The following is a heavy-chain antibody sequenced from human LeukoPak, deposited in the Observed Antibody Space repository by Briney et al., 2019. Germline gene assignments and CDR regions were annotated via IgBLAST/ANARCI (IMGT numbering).Heavy chain of an antibody. D-gene: IGHD3-22*01. V-gene: IGHV3-11*04. J-gene: IGHJ4*02. Sequence: PGGSLRLSCAASGFTFSDYYMSWIRQAPGKGLEWVSYISSSGSTIYYADSVKGRLTISRDNAKNSLYLQMNSLRAEDTAVYYCARDTYYYDSSGYYPPGTLDYWGQGTLVTVSS. CDR3: ARDTYYYDSSGYYPPGTLDY. CDR1: GFTFSDYY. CDR2: ISSSGSTI.